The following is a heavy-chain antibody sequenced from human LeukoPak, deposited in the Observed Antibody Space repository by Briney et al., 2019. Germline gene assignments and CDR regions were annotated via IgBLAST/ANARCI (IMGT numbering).Heavy chain of an antibody. Sequence: PSETLSLTCTVSGGSISSSSYYWGWIRQPPGKGLEWIGSIYYSGSTYYNPSLKSRVTISVDTSKNQFSLKLSSVTAADTAVYYCARDTVAGIYYYYMDVWGKGTTVTVSS. CDR2: IYYSGST. D-gene: IGHD6-19*01. J-gene: IGHJ6*03. V-gene: IGHV4-39*07. CDR3: ARDTVAGIYYYYMDV. CDR1: GGSISSSSYY.